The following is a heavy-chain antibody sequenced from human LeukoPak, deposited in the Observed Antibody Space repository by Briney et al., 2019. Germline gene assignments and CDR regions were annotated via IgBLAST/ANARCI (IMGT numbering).Heavy chain of an antibody. CDR3: VRDDYGDYDYYYYYGMDV. J-gene: IGHJ6*02. CDR1: GYIFTSYY. V-gene: IGHV1-46*01. D-gene: IGHD4-17*01. Sequence: ASVKVSCKASGYIFTSYYMHWVRQAPGQGLEWMGIIVPSGGSTGYAQKFQGRVTMTRDTSTSTVYMELSSLRSEDTAVYYCVRDDYGDYDYYYYYGMDVWGQGTTVTVSS. CDR2: IVPSGGST.